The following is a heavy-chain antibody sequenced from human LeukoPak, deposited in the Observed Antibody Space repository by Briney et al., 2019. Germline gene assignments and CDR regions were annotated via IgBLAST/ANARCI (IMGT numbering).Heavy chain of an antibody. Sequence: QPGGSLRLSCAASGFTFSSFWMHWVRQAPGKGLVWVSRVSDDGSTTTYADSVKGRFTISRDNAKNTLYLQLNSLRPDDTAVYYCVRHNAARAFDIWGQGTMVTVSS. V-gene: IGHV3-74*03. CDR1: GFTFSSFW. CDR3: VRHNAARAFDI. J-gene: IGHJ3*02. D-gene: IGHD1-1*01. CDR2: VSDDGSTT.